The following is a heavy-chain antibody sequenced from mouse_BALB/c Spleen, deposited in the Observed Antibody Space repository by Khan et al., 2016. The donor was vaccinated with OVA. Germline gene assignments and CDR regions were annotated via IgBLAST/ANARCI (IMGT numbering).Heavy chain of an antibody. CDR2: ISHGGSSA. D-gene: IGHD1-1*01. CDR3: ARPSTTEYDYGMDY. CDR1: GFTFSSYT. J-gene: IGHJ4*01. Sequence: EVELVESGGGLVQPGGSLKLSCAASGFTFSSYTMSWVRQTPDKRLEWVAFISHGGSSAYYPDTVQGRFTSSRDTAKNTLYLQMSSLKSADSAMYYCARPSTTEYDYGMDYWGSGTSVTVSS. V-gene: IGHV5-12-2*01.